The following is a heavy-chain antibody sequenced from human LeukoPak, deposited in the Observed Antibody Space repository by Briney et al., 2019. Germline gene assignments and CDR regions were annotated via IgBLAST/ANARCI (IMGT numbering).Heavy chain of an antibody. Sequence: GGSLRLSCAASGFTFSSYGMYWVRQAPGKGLEWVAVISYDGSNKYYADSVKGRFTISRDNSKNTLYLQMNSLRAEDTAVYYCAKDQVDLGYYYYYGMDVWGKGTTVTVSS. CDR3: AKDQVDLGYYYYYGMDV. V-gene: IGHV3-30*18. D-gene: IGHD3-9*01. CDR2: ISYDGSNK. J-gene: IGHJ6*04. CDR1: GFTFSSYG.